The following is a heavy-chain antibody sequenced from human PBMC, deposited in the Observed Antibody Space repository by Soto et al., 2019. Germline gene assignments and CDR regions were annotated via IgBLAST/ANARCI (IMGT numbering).Heavy chain of an antibody. V-gene: IGHV1-18*01. CDR1: GYTFTSYG. Sequence: QVQLVQSGAEVKKPGDSVKVSCKASGYTFTSYGISWVRQAPGQGLEWMGWISGYNGNTNYTQKLQGRVTLTTDTYTSRADLGLRSRRSDDTAGDYCARADDVWGSYRPVDYWGQGTLVTVSS. CDR3: ARADDVWGSYRPVDY. D-gene: IGHD3-16*02. J-gene: IGHJ4*02. CDR2: ISGYNGNT.